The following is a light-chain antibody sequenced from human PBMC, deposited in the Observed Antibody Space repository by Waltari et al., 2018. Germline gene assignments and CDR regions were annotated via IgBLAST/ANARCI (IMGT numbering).Light chain of an antibody. CDR2: RAS. CDR1: QAVTADY. J-gene: IGKJ1*01. Sequence: EIVLTQSSDTLSWSPGETAPLSCRASQAVTADYLAWYQQKPGQAPRLLIYRASSRATGIPDRFSGSGSGTDFTLTISRLEPEDFAVYYCQQYGSSLRTFGQGTKVEI. V-gene: IGKV3-20*01. CDR3: QQYGSSLRT.